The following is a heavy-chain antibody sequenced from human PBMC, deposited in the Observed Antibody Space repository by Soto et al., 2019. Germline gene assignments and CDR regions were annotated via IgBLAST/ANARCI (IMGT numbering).Heavy chain of an antibody. CDR1: GYSIISGYY. CDR3: VRGGDAMVRGVIIFYYYGMDV. Sequence: SETLSLTCAVSGYSIISGYYWDLTRQSPGKGLEWIGSIYHRGSTYYNPSLKSRVTISLDTSKNQFSLRLTSVTAADTAVYYCVRGGDAMVRGVIIFYYYGMDVWGQGTTVTVS. CDR2: IYHRGST. D-gene: IGHD3-10*01. J-gene: IGHJ6*02. V-gene: IGHV4-38-2*01.